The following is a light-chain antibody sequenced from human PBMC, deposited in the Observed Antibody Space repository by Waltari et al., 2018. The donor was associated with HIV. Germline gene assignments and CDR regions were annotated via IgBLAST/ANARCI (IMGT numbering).Light chain of an antibody. CDR1: QDISIY. V-gene: IGKV1-39*01. CDR3: QQSYKAPRT. J-gene: IGKJ1*01. Sequence: DIQMTQSPSSLSASVGDRVTITCQASQDISIYLNWYQQKPGKAPNLLIYAAFNLQSGVPSRFSGSGSGTDFTLTISSLQPEDFASYYCQQSYKAPRTFGQGTKVEIK. CDR2: AAF.